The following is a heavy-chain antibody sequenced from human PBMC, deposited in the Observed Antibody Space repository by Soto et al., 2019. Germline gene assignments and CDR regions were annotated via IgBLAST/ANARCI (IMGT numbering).Heavy chain of an antibody. CDR3: ARVRELELRRYYYGMDV. CDR2: IIPIFGTA. J-gene: IGHJ6*02. V-gene: IGHV1-69*13. CDR1: GGTVSSYA. Sequence: ATVKVSCKASGGTVSSYAIGGVRQAPGQGLEWMGGIIPIFGTANYAQKFQGRVTITADESTSTAYMELSSLRSEDTAVYYCARVRELELRRYYYGMDVWGQGTTVTVS. D-gene: IGHD1-7*01.